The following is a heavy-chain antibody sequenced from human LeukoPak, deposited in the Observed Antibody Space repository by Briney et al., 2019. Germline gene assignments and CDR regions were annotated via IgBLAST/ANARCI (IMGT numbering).Heavy chain of an antibody. Sequence: PGGSLRLSCAASGFTFSSYSLSWVRQAPGKGLEWVSSISSSSSYIYYADSVKGRFTISRDNAKNSLYLQMNSLRAEATAVYYCARDSLVVPAAVGNFDYWGQGTLVTVSS. CDR2: ISSSSSYI. J-gene: IGHJ4*02. CDR1: GFTFSSYS. CDR3: ARDSLVVPAAVGNFDY. V-gene: IGHV3-21*01. D-gene: IGHD2-2*01.